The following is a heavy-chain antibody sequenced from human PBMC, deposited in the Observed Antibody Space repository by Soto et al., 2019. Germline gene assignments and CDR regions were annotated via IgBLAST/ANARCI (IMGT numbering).Heavy chain of an antibody. Sequence: PSETLSLTCAVYGGSFSGYYWSWIRQPPGKGLEWIGEINHSGSTNYNPSLKSRVTISVDTSKNQFSLKLSSVTAADTAVYYCARGGLPAATMANWFDPWGQGTLVTVSS. CDR1: GGSFSGYY. V-gene: IGHV4-34*01. CDR2: INHSGST. CDR3: ARGGLPAATMANWFDP. J-gene: IGHJ5*02. D-gene: IGHD2-2*01.